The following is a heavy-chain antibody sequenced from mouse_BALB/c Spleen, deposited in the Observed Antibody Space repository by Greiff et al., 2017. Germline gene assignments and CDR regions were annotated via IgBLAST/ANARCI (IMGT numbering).Heavy chain of an antibody. D-gene: IGHD3-2*01. CDR1: GYAFTNYL. CDR2: INPGSGGT. Sequence: QVQLKESGAELVRPGTSVKVSCKASGYAFTNYLIEWVKQRPGQGLEWIGVINPGSGGTNYNEKFKGKATLTADKSSSTAYMQLSSLTSDDSAVYFCARDSSGYPYYAMDYWGQGTSVTVSS. CDR3: ARDSSGYPYYAMDY. V-gene: IGHV1-54*01. J-gene: IGHJ4*01.